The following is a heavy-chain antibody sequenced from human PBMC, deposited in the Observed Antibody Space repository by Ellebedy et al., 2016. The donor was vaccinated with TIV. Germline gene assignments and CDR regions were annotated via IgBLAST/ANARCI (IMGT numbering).Heavy chain of an antibody. CDR1: GYTFTSYY. Sequence: AASVKVSCKASGYTFTSYYMHWVRQAPGHGLEWMGKINPSGGSTNYSQKLQGRVTMTRDTSTSTVYMELSSLRSEDTAVYSCARDAYLIGGGGARAFDIWGQGTMVTVSS. CDR3: ARDAYLIGGGGARAFDI. CDR2: INPSGGST. J-gene: IGHJ3*02. V-gene: IGHV1-46*04. D-gene: IGHD2-21*01.